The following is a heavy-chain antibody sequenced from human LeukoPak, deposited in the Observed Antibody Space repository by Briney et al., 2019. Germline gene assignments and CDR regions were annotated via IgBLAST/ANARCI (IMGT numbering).Heavy chain of an antibody. J-gene: IGHJ5*02. D-gene: IGHD6-19*01. CDR3: ARVFSIVVAVDWFDP. Sequence: SETLSLTCTVSGGSISSSSYYWGWIRQPPGKGLEWIGSIYYSGSTYYNPSLKSRVTISVDTSKNQFSLKLSSVTAADTAVYYCARVFSIVVAVDWFDPWGQGTLVTVSS. V-gene: IGHV4-39*07. CDR1: GGSISSSSYY. CDR2: IYYSGST.